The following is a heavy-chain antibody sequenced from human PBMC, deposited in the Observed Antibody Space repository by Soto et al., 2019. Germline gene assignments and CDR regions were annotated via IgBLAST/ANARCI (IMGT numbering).Heavy chain of an antibody. J-gene: IGHJ4*02. Sequence: QVQLVQSGAEVKKPGASVKVSCKASGYTFTSYDINWVRQATGQGLEWMGWMNPNSGNTGYAQKFQGRVTMTRDTSISTAYKGRSSRRSELTAVYYCASAANYYGSGYYFDYWGQGALVTVSS. D-gene: IGHD3-10*01. CDR2: MNPNSGNT. V-gene: IGHV1-8*01. CDR1: GYTFTSYD. CDR3: ASAANYYGSGYYFDY.